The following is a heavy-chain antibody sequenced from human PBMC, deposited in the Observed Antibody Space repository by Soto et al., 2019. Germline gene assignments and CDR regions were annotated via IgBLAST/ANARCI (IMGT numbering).Heavy chain of an antibody. CDR2: IKQDGSEK. CDR3: ARGSGSGLTRDDAFDI. Sequence: GGFLRLSCAASGFTFSSYWMSWVRQAPGKGLEWVANIKQDGSEKYYVDSVKGRFTISRDNAKNSLYLQMNSLRAEDTAVYYCARGSGSGLTRDDAFDIWGQGTMVTVSS. J-gene: IGHJ3*02. V-gene: IGHV3-7*05. CDR1: GFTFSSYW. D-gene: IGHD3-22*01.